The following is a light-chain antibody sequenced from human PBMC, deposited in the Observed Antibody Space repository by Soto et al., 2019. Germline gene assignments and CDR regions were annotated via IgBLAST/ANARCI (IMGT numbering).Light chain of an antibody. J-gene: IGKJ4*01. CDR1: QGIRTY. V-gene: IGKV1-9*01. CDR2: AAS. Sequence: DIQLTQSPSFLSVSVGDRVTITCRASQGIRTYLAWYQQKPGKAPNLLVYAASTLQSGVPSRFSGSGSGTEFTLTISSLQPEDFASYYCQQLNSYPLTFGGGTKVEI. CDR3: QQLNSYPLT.